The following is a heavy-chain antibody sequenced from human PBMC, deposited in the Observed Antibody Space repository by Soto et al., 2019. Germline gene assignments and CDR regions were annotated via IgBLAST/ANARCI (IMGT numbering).Heavy chain of an antibody. CDR1: VASFTSYT. J-gene: IGHJ6*02. V-gene: IGHV1-69*02. Sequence: GAXVKVSCKSSVASFTSYTFSWVRQAPGQGLEWLGRIIPIFDVPNYAQDFQGRVTITADKSTTTVYMDLRSLRSEDTAVYYCAKGAVAGTPTSYYYYGMDVWGQGTTVTVAS. D-gene: IGHD6-19*01. CDR2: IIPIFDVP. CDR3: AKGAVAGTPTSYYYYGMDV.